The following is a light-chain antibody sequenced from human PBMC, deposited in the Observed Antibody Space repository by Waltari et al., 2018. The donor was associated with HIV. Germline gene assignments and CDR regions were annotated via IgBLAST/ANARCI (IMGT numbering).Light chain of an antibody. J-gene: IGKJ1*01. CDR1: QSVSSN. CDR3: QQYNNWPQT. CDR2: GAS. Sequence: ETMMTQSPATLSVSPGERATLSCRASQSVSSNLAWYQQKPGQAPRLLIYGASTRATASPARVSGSGSVTDFTLTISSLQSEDIAIYYCQQYNNWPQTFGQGTKVEIK. V-gene: IGKV3-15*01.